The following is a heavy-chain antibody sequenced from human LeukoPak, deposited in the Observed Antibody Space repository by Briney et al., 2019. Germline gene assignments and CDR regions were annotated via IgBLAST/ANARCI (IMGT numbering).Heavy chain of an antibody. D-gene: IGHD5-12*01. Sequence: PSETLSLTCNVSGGSISSGNHYWGYIRQPPGKGLEWIGSIYFAGNTYYNPSLKSRVIISVDTSKNQFSLKLSSVTAADTAVYYCARLSVARGGRFDPWGQGTLVTVSS. J-gene: IGHJ5*02. CDR2: IYFAGNT. CDR1: GGSISSGNHY. V-gene: IGHV4-39*01. CDR3: ARLSVARGGRFDP.